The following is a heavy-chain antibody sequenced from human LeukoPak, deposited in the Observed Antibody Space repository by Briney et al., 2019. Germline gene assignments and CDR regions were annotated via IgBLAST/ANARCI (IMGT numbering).Heavy chain of an antibody. J-gene: IGHJ6*03. CDR2: IYYSGST. V-gene: IGHV4-59*01. CDR1: GGSFSSYY. D-gene: IGHD5-24*01. Sequence: PSETLSLTCAVYGGSFSSYYWSWIRQPPGKGLEWIGYIYYSGSTNYNPSLKSRVTISVDTSKNQCSLKLSSVTAADTAVYYCARDGDGYNYDHYYYMDVWGKGTTVTVSS. CDR3: ARDGDGYNYDHYYYMDV.